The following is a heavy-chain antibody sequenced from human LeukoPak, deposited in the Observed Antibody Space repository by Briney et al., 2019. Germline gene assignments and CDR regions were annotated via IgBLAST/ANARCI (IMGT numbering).Heavy chain of an antibody. CDR3: ARAALLAAAGVADLDY. CDR1: GYTFTSYG. Sequence: ASVKVSCKASGYTFTSYGISWVRQAPGQGLEWMGWINPNSGGTNYAQKFQGRVTMTRDTSISTAYMELSRLRSDDTAVYYCARAALLAAAGVADLDYWGQGTLVTVSS. CDR2: INPNSGGT. D-gene: IGHD6-13*01. J-gene: IGHJ4*02. V-gene: IGHV1-2*02.